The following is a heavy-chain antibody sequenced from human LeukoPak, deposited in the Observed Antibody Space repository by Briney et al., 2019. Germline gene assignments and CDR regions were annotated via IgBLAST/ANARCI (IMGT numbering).Heavy chain of an antibody. CDR3: ATGGSAYLLDL. CDR1: GFIFNNYG. J-gene: IGHJ5*02. CDR2: ISNDGGGT. D-gene: IGHD3-22*01. Sequence: PGGSLRLSCAASGFIFNNYGLIWVRQAPGKGLEWVSAISNDGGGTTYADFVKGRFTISRDNSKSTLFLQMNSLRAEDTALYYCATGGSAYLLDLWGQGTLVTVSS. V-gene: IGHV3-23*01.